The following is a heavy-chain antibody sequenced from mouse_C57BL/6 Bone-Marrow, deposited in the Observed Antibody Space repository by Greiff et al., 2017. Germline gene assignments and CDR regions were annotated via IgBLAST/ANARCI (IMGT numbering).Heavy chain of an antibody. Sequence: EVHLVESGEGLVKPGGSLKLSCAASGFTFSSYAMSWVRQTPEKRLEWVAYISSGGDYIYYADTVKGRFTISRDNARNTLYLQMSSLKSEDTAMYYCTRGAYYCSIYYYAKDYWGQGTAVTVSA. J-gene: IGHJ4*01. CDR1: GFTFSSYA. CDR3: TRGAYYCSIYYYAKDY. V-gene: IGHV5-9-1*02. D-gene: IGHD1-1*01. CDR2: ISSGGDYI.